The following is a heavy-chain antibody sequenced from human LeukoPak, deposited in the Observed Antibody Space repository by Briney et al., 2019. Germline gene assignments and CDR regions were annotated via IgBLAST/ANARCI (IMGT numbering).Heavy chain of an antibody. CDR1: GFTLSNYG. V-gene: IGHV3-23*01. CDR2: ISDNAGRT. D-gene: IGHD3-22*01. CDR3: AKRGVVIRVILVGFHREAYYFDS. J-gene: IGHJ4*02. Sequence: GGSLRLSCAVSGFTLSNYGMRWVPQAPGKGLEWFAGISDNAGRTNYADSVEGRFTISRDNPKNTLYLQMNSLRAEDTAVYFCAKRGVVIRVILVGFHREAYYFDSWGQGALVTVSS.